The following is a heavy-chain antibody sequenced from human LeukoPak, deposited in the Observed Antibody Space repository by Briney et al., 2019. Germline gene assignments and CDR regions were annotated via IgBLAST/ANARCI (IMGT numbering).Heavy chain of an antibody. CDR2: IYYSGST. CDR3: AGLNYYDSSGYLDY. V-gene: IGHV4-39*07. CDR1: GGSISSSSYY. Sequence: SETLSLTCTVSGGSISSSSYYWGWIRQPPGKGLEWIGTIYYSGSTNYNPSLKSRVTISVDTSKNQFSLKLSSVTAADTAVYYCAGLNYYDSSGYLDYWGQGTLVTVSS. J-gene: IGHJ4*02. D-gene: IGHD3-22*01.